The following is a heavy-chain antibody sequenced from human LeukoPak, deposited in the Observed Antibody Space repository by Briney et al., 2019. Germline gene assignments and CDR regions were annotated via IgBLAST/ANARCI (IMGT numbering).Heavy chain of an antibody. CDR2: IYSRGTT. J-gene: IGHJ6*02. Sequence: SETLSLTCTVSGGSISSYYWSWIRQPAATGPDRMGRIYSRGTTYYYPSFKSRLPMSLDTSNNLLSLKLTSVTAADTAVYYCARVSPIPAAGSSYYFAMDVCGQGATVTVSS. CDR1: GGSISSYY. V-gene: IGHV4-4*07. D-gene: IGHD6-13*01. CDR3: ARVSPIPAAGSSYYFAMDV.